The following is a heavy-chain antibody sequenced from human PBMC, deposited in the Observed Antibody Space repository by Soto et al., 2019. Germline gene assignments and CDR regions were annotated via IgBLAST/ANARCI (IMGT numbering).Heavy chain of an antibody. J-gene: IGHJ3*02. V-gene: IGHV1-8*01. CDR2: MNPNSGNT. CDR3: ARGINYYGSGDDAFDI. D-gene: IGHD3-10*01. Sequence: QVQLVQSGAEVKKPGASVKVSCKASGYTFTSYDINWMRQATGQGLEWMGWMNPNSGNTGYAQKFQGRVTMTRNTSISTAYMELSSLRSEDTAMSYCARGINYYGSGDDAFDIWGQGTMVTVSS. CDR1: GYTFTSYD.